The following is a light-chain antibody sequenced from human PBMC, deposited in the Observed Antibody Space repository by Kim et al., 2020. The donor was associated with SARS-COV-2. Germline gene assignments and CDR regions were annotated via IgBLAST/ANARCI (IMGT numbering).Light chain of an antibody. CDR3: GTWDSSLRVV. CDR1: GSNIWKTY. Sequence: PGQKVALSCSGSGSNIWKTYIAWNRQLPGTAPKLLIYDNNKRPSGIPDRFSGSKSGTAATLGITGLQTGDEADYYCGTWDSSLRVVFGGGTQLTVL. J-gene: IGLJ2*01. V-gene: IGLV1-51*01. CDR2: DNN.